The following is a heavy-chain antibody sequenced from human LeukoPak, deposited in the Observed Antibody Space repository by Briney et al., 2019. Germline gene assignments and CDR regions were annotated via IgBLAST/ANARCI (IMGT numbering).Heavy chain of an antibody. CDR3: AADTPVPLAQIDY. J-gene: IGHJ4*02. Sequence: GGSLRLSCAVSGFTFTNAWMNWVRQAPGKGLEWVGRVRAKTDGGTTEYAAHVKGRFSISRDDSTNTVYLQMNSLITEDTAIYYCAADTPVPLAQIDYWGQGALVTVSS. CDR2: VRAKTDGGTT. V-gene: IGHV3-15*01. CDR1: GFTFTNAW. D-gene: IGHD2/OR15-2a*01.